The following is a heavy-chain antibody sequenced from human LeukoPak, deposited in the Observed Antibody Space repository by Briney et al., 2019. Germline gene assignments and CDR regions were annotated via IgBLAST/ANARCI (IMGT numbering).Heavy chain of an antibody. J-gene: IGHJ4*02. D-gene: IGHD2-15*01. CDR3: AAARRSLYYFDY. V-gene: IGHV4-38-2*02. CDR2: IYHSGST. Sequence: SETLSLTCTVSGYSISSGYYWGWIRQPPGKGLEWIGSIYHSGSTYYNPSLKSRVTISVDTSKNQFSLKLSSVTAADTAVYYCAAARRSLYYFDYWGQGTLVTVSS. CDR1: GYSISSGYY.